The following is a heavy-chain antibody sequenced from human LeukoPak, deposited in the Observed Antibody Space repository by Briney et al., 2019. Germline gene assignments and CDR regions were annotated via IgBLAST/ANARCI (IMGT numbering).Heavy chain of an antibody. J-gene: IGHJ4*02. D-gene: IGHD3-9*01. Sequence: GGSLRLSCAASGFTFSSYAMSWVRQAPGKGLEWIAYINHNGEAIYYPDFVKGRFIISRDNAKNSLFLQMNDLRDEDTAVYYCARDYDWAFDFWGQGTRVTVSS. V-gene: IGHV3-48*02. CDR2: INHNGEAI. CDR3: ARDYDWAFDF. CDR1: GFTFSSYA.